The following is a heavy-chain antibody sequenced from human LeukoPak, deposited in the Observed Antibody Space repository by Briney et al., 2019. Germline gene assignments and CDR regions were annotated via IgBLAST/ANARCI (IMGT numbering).Heavy chain of an antibody. CDR1: GYSFTSYW. CDR2: IYPGDSDT. D-gene: IGHD2-21*02. Sequence: GESLKVSCKSSGYSFTSYWIGWVRQMPGKGLEWMGIIYPGDSDTRYSPSFQGQVTISADKSISTAYLQWSSLKASDTAMYYCARPYCGGDCSLDAFDIWGQGTMVTVSS. J-gene: IGHJ3*02. CDR3: ARPYCGGDCSLDAFDI. V-gene: IGHV5-51*03.